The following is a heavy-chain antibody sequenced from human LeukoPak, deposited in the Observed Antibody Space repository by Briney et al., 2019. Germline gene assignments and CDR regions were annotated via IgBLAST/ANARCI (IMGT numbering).Heavy chain of an antibody. CDR3: ARHLSGVTGYTYGRGIDY. Sequence: GGSLRLSCAASGFTFDDYGMSWVRQAPGKGLEWVSGINWNGGSTGYADSVKGRFTISRDNAKTSLYLQMISLRAEDTAVYNCARHLSGVTGYTYGRGIDYWGQGTLVTVSS. J-gene: IGHJ4*02. CDR1: GFTFDDYG. D-gene: IGHD5-18*01. CDR2: INWNGGST. V-gene: IGHV3-20*01.